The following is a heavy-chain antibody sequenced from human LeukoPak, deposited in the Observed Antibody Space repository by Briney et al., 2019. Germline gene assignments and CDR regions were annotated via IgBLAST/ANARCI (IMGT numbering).Heavy chain of an antibody. V-gene: IGHV4-39*07. J-gene: IGHJ4*02. CDR3: ARAPWIAAAVDY. D-gene: IGHD6-13*01. CDR2: IYHSGST. Sequence: PSQTLSLTCTVSGGSISSGSYYWGWIRQPPGKGLEWIGSIYHSGSTYYNPSLKSRVTISVDTSKNQFSLKLSSVTAADTAVYYCARAPWIAAAVDYWGQGTLVTVSS. CDR1: GGSISSGSYY.